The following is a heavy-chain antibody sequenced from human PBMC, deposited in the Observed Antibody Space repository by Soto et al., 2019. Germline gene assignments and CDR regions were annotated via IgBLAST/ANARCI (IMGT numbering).Heavy chain of an antibody. CDR1: GFTFSSYS. D-gene: IGHD3-22*01. CDR3: AKEYYYDPSGPYSDLYFDS. J-gene: IGHJ4*02. Sequence: PGGSLRLSCAASGFTFSSYSMNWVRQAPGKGLEWVSSISSSSTYIYYADSVRGRFTISRDNAKYSLYLQMNSLRAEDTAVYYCAKEYYYDPSGPYSDLYFDSWGQGTLVTVSS. V-gene: IGHV3-21*01. CDR2: ISSSSTYI.